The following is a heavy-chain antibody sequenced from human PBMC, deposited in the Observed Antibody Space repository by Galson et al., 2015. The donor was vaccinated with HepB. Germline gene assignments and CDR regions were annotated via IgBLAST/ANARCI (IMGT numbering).Heavy chain of an antibody. CDR3: AKDNGGSSSWYRRLYDYYYYGMDV. V-gene: IGHV3-30*18. CDR2: ISYDGSNK. CDR1: GFTFSSYG. Sequence: SLRLSCAASGFTFSSYGMHWVRQAPGKGLEWVAVISYDGSNKYYADSVKGRFTISRDNSKNTLYLQMNSLRAEDTAVYYCAKDNGGSSSWYRRLYDYYYYGMDVWGQGTTVTVSS. D-gene: IGHD6-13*01. J-gene: IGHJ6*02.